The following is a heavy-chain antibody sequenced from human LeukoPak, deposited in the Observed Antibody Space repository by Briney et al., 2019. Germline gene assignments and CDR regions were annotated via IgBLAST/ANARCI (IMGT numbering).Heavy chain of an antibody. CDR2: INHSGST. Sequence: SETLSLTCAVYGGSFSGYYWSWIRQPPGKGLEWIGEINHSGSTNYNPSLKSRVTISVDTSKNQFSLKLSSVTAADTAVYYCPSLTSLGYYFDYWGQGTLVTVSS. J-gene: IGHJ4*02. CDR1: GGSFSGYY. V-gene: IGHV4-34*01. CDR3: PSLTSLGYYFDY. D-gene: IGHD3-16*02.